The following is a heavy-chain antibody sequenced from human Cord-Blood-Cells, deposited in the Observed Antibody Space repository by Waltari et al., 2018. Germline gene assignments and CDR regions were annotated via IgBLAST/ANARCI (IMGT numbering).Heavy chain of an antibody. J-gene: IGHJ4*02. Sequence: QVQLVQSGAEVKKPGASVKVSCTASGYTFTGYYMHWVRPAPRQGLEWMGWINPNSSGTNYAQKFQGRVTMTRDTSISTAYMELSRLRSDDTAVYYCARGVDLYYDFWSGYDYWGQGTLVTVSS. CDR2: INPNSSGT. CDR3: ARGVDLYYDFWSGYDY. D-gene: IGHD3-3*01. V-gene: IGHV1-2*02. CDR1: GYTFTGYY.